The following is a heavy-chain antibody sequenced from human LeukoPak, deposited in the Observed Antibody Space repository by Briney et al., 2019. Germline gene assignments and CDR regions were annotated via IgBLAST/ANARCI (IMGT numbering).Heavy chain of an antibody. CDR3: ARRFDS. V-gene: IGHV3-48*03. CDR2: ISSSGSTT. J-gene: IGHJ4*02. CDR1: GFTVSTYE. Sequence: PGGSLRLSCAASGFTVSTYEMNWVRQAPGKGLEWVSYISSSGSTTYYADSVKGRFTISKDNAKNSLSLQMNSLRAEDTALYYCARRFDSWGQGTLVTVSS.